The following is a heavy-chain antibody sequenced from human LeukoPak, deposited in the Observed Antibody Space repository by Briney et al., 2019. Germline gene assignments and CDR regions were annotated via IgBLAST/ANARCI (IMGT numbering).Heavy chain of an antibody. D-gene: IGHD5-12*01. Sequence: ASVKVSCKASGYTFTGYYMHWVRQAPGQGLEWMGWINPNSGGTNYAQKFQGRVTMTRDTSISTAYMELSRLRSDDTAVYYCARWEEYSGYDYFDYWGQGTLVTVSS. J-gene: IGHJ4*02. CDR1: GYTFTGYY. CDR2: INPNSGGT. V-gene: IGHV1-2*02. CDR3: ARWEEYSGYDYFDY.